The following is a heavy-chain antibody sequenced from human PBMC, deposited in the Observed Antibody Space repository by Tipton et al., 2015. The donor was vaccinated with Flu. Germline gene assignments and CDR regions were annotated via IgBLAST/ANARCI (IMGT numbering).Heavy chain of an antibody. J-gene: IGHJ4*02. CDR1: GGSISSGSYY. CDR3: ARAPGDYYGSGTYFDY. D-gene: IGHD3-10*01. Sequence: TLSLTCTVSGGSISSGSYYWSWIRQPAGKGLEWIGRIYTSGSTNYNPSLKSRVTISVDTSKNQFSLKLSSVTAADTAVYYCARAPGDYYGSGTYFDYWGQGTLVTVSS. CDR2: IYTSGST. V-gene: IGHV4-61*02.